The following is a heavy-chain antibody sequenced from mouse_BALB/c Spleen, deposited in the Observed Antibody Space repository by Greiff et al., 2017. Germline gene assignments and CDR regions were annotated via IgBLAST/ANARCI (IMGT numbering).Heavy chain of an antibody. CDR2: INPSTGYT. J-gene: IGHJ3*01. CDR1: GYTFTSYW. V-gene: IGHV1-7*01. CDR3: AREEDYYGGRIRFAY. Sequence: QVQLQQSGAELAKPGASVTMSCKASGYTFTSYWMHWVKQRPGQGLEWIGYINPSTGYTEYNQKFKDKATLTADKSSSTAYMQLSSLTSEDSAVYYCAREEDYYGGRIRFAYWGQGTLVTVSA. D-gene: IGHD1-1*01.